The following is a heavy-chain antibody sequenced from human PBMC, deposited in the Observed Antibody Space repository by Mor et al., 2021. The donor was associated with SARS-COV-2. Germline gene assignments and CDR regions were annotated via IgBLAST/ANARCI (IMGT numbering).Heavy chain of an antibody. CDR2: INHSGSA. Sequence: IRQPPSKGLEWIGEINHSGSANYNPSLKSRLTISVDTSKNQFSLKLSSVTAADTAVYYCARREGVAAAGTDSWGQGTLVTVSS. D-gene: IGHD6-13*01. V-gene: IGHV4-34*01. CDR3: ARREGVAAAGTDS. J-gene: IGHJ4*02.